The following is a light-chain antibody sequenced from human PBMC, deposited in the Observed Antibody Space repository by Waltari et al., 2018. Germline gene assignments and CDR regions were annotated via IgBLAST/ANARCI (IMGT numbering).Light chain of an antibody. Sequence: DIQMAQSPSSLSASVGDRVTTPCRASQFINTYLNWYQHRPGEAPKLLIYDASVLESGVPSRFSGSGSATDFTLTISSLQPEDIGTYYCQQSFSNPPWTFGQGTKVEV. V-gene: IGKV1-39*01. J-gene: IGKJ1*01. CDR2: DAS. CDR3: QQSFSNPPWT. CDR1: QFINTY.